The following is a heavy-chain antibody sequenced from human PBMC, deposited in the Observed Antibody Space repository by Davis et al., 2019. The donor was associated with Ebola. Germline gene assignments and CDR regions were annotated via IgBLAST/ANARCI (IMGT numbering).Heavy chain of an antibody. CDR1: GFTFSSYS. V-gene: IGHV3-21*01. CDR3: ARPLAYCGGDCYYDAFDI. J-gene: IGHJ3*02. D-gene: IGHD2-21*02. Sequence: GGSLRLSCAASGFTFSSYSMNWVRQAPGKGLEWVSSISSSSSYIYYADSVKGRFTISRDNAKNSLYLQMNSLRAEDTAVYYCARPLAYCGGDCYYDAFDIWGQGTTVTVSS. CDR2: ISSSSSYI.